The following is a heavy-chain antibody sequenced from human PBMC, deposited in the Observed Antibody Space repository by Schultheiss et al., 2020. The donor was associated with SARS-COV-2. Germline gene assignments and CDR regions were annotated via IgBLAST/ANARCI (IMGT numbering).Heavy chain of an antibody. V-gene: IGHV4-61*01. CDR1: GGSVSSGSYY. CDR2: IYYSGST. D-gene: IGHD2-15*01. CDR3: ARAIGGCSGNTCYFDY. J-gene: IGHJ4*02. Sequence: SETLSLTCTVSGGSVSSGSYYWSWIRQPPGKGLEWIGYIYYSGSTNYNPSLKSRVTISVDTSKNQFSLKLSSVTAADTAVYYCARAIGGCSGNTCYFDYWGQGTLVTVSS.